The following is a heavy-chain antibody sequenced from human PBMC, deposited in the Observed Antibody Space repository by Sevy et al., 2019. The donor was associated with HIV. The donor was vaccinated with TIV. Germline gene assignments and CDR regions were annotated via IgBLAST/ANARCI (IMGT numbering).Heavy chain of an antibody. CDR3: ARGVGLDC. D-gene: IGHD1-26*01. CDR2: IRPDGSDK. Sequence: GGCLRLSCAASGFTFSPYWMTWVRQAPGKGLEWVANIRPDGSDKYYVDSVKGRFTISRDNPKNSLYLQMNSLRADETAMYYCARGVGLDCWGQGALVTVSS. J-gene: IGHJ4*02. CDR1: GFTFSPYW. V-gene: IGHV3-7*01.